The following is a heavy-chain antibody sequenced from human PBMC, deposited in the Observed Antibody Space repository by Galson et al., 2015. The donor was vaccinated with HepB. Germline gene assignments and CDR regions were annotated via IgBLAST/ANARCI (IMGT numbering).Heavy chain of an antibody. Sequence: SVKVSCKASGSTSSSYAISWVRQAPGQGLEWMGRIIPILGIANYAQKFQDRVTITADKSTSTAYMELSSLRSEDTAVYYCAQGAIAAAGTRLYGIDVWGQGTTVTVSS. CDR3: AQGAIAAAGTRLYGIDV. CDR1: GSTSSSYA. V-gene: IGHV1-69*04. CDR2: IIPILGIA. D-gene: IGHD6-13*01. J-gene: IGHJ6*02.